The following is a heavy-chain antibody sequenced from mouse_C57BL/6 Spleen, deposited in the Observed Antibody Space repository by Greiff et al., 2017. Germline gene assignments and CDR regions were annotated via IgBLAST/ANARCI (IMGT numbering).Heavy chain of an antibody. CDR1: GYTFTDYT. J-gene: IGHJ3*01. Sequence: QVQLQQSDAELVKPGASVKISCKASGYTFTDYTIHWMKQRPEQGLEWIGYIYPRDGSTKYNEKFKGKATLTADKSSSTAYMQLNSLTSEDSAVYCCARRGDGNFFAYWGQGTLVTVSA. CDR2: IYPRDGST. D-gene: IGHD2-1*01. V-gene: IGHV1-78*01. CDR3: ARRGDGNFFAY.